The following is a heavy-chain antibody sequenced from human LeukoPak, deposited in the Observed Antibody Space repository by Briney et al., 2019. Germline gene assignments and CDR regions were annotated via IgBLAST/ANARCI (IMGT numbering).Heavy chain of an antibody. J-gene: IGHJ3*02. D-gene: IGHD4-23*01. CDR2: INPKGGST. CDR1: GYTFTSYY. CDR3: ARTTVVRPYEAFDI. V-gene: IGHV1-46*01. Sequence: GSSVKVSCKASGYTFTSYYMHWVRQAPGQGLEWMGIINPKGGSTSYAQKFQGRVTMTRDTSTSTVYMELSSLRSEDTAVYYCARTTVVRPYEAFDIWGQGTMVTVPS.